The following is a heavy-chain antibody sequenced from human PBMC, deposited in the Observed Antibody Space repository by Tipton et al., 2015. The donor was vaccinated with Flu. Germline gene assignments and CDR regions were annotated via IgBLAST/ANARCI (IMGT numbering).Heavy chain of an antibody. J-gene: IGHJ4*02. V-gene: IGHV4-4*07. CDR1: GGSLSSFY. D-gene: IGHD3-10*01. Sequence: TLSLTCTVSGGSLSSFYWSWIRQPAGKGLEYIGRIYSSGSTNYNPSFKSRVSMSLDASKTQFSLNLNSVTAADTAMYYCARGSGSGTHVMFGYWGQGTLVTVPS. CDR3: ARGSGSGTHVMFGY. CDR2: IYSSGST.